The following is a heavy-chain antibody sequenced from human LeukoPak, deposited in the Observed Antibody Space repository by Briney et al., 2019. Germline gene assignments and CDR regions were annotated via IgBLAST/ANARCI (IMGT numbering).Heavy chain of an antibody. CDR3: ARSRGSIAARPTLFDY. V-gene: IGHV3-7*01. D-gene: IGHD6-6*01. J-gene: IGHJ4*02. CDR1: GFTFSRYW. CDR2: IKQDGSEK. Sequence: PGGSLRLSCAASGFTFSRYWMSWVRQAPGKGMEWVANIKQDGSEKYYVDSVKGRFTISRDNAKNSLYLQMNSLRAEDTAVYYCARSRGSIAARPTLFDYWGQGTLVTVSS.